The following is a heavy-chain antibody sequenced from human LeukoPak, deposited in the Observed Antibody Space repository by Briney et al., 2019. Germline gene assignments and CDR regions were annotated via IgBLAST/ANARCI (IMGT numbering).Heavy chain of an antibody. CDR2: INPSGVTT. Sequence: GASVKVSCKASGYTFTSYYMHWVRQAPGQGLEWMGIINPSGVTTTYAQKFQGRVTMTRDTSTSTVYMELSSLRSEDTAVYYCARDGHRRYHYDSSGREDAFDIWDQGTMVTVSS. CDR3: ARDGHRRYHYDSSGREDAFDI. D-gene: IGHD3-22*01. V-gene: IGHV1-46*01. J-gene: IGHJ3*02. CDR1: GYTFTSYY.